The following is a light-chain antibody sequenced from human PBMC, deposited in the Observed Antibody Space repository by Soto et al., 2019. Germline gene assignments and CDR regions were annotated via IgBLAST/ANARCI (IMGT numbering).Light chain of an antibody. CDR2: DVS. CDR3: SSYTSSSTLVV. Sequence: QSALTQPASVSGAPGQSITISCTGTSSDVGGYNYVSWYQHQPGKAPKLMIYDVSNRPSGVSNRFSGSKSGNTASLTISGLQAEDEADYYCSSYTSSSTLVVFGTGTKLTVL. J-gene: IGLJ1*01. CDR1: SSDVGGYNY. V-gene: IGLV2-14*03.